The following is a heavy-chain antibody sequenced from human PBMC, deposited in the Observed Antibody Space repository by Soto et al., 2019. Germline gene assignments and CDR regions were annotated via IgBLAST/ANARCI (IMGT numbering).Heavy chain of an antibody. CDR3: AREVAAPLGWFDP. CDR1: GASVSSFY. J-gene: IGHJ5*02. V-gene: IGHV4-4*07. D-gene: IGHD6-19*01. Sequence: SETLSLTCSVSGASVSSFYWSWIRQPAGKGLEWIGRVHSSGYTDFNPSLRSRVTMSVDTSRNQFSLKVTSMTAADTAVYYCAREVAAPLGWFDPWAQGTLVTVYS. CDR2: VHSSGYT.